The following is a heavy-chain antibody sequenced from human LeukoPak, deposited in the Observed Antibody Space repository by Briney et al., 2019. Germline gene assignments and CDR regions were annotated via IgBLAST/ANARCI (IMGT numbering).Heavy chain of an antibody. D-gene: IGHD6-13*01. J-gene: IGHJ4*02. CDR3: AKDGHSSSSWYYYY. Sequence: GGSLRLSCVASGFTFSDYWMHWVRQAPGKGLVWVSRIASDGSSTSYADSVKGRFTISRDNAKNTLYVQMNSLRAEDTAVYYCAKDGHSSSSWYYYYWGQGTLVTVSS. V-gene: IGHV3-74*01. CDR2: IASDGSST. CDR1: GFTFSDYW.